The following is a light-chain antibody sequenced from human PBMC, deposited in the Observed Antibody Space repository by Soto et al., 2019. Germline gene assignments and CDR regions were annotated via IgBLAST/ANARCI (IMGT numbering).Light chain of an antibody. CDR3: QPYNSYPRT. V-gene: IGKV1-16*01. CDR2: AAS. J-gene: IGKJ1*01. Sequence: DIQMTQSPSSLSVSVGDRVTITCRASQDIGSSLGWFQQKPGKAPKSLIYAASTLQVGVPSSFSSSGSGTDFILTISSLQPEDFATYYCQPYNSYPRTFGQGTKVEIK. CDR1: QDIGSS.